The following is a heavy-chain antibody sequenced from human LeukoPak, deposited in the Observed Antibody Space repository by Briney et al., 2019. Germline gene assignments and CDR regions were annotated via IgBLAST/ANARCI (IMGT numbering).Heavy chain of an antibody. J-gene: IGHJ4*02. D-gene: IGHD5-18*01. Sequence: SETLSLTSTVSGXSISSYYWSWIRQPPGKGLEWLGSINYSGTIFYSPSLNSRVTISVDTSGNQFSLKLTSATAADTAVYYCARHPGYSSGWWYFDFWGQGTLVTVSS. CDR2: INYSGTI. CDR1: GXSISSYY. V-gene: IGHV4-59*05. CDR3: ARHPGYSSGWWYFDF.